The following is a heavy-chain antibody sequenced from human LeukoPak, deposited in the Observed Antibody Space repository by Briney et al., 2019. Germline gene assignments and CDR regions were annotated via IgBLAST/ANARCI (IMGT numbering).Heavy chain of an antibody. CDR1: GYTFTDYY. V-gene: IGHV1-2*02. CDR2: INSNSGGT. J-gene: IGHJ4*02. CDR3: ARVLVPAGGGVVDY. D-gene: IGHD3-16*01. Sequence: ASVKVSCKASGYTFTDYYMHWVRQAPGQGLEWMGWINSNSGGTNYAQKFQGGVTMTRDTSISTAYMELSSLRSDDTAVYYCARVLVPAGGGVVDYWGQETLVTVSS.